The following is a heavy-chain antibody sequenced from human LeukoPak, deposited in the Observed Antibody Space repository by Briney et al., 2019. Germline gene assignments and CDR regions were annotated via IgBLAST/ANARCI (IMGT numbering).Heavy chain of an antibody. J-gene: IGHJ4*02. D-gene: IGHD4-23*01. V-gene: IGHV1-46*01. Sequence: GASVKVSCKASGYTFTSYNMHWVRQAPGQGLEWMGIINPSGGSTSYAQRLQGRVTMTRDKPTSTVYMELSSLRSEDTAVYYCARGDGGNGGGVDYWGQGTLITVSS. CDR2: INPSGGST. CDR3: ARGDGGNGGGVDY. CDR1: GYTFTSYN.